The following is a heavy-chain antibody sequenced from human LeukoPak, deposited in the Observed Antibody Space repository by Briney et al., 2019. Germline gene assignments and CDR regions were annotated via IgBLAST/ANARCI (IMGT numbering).Heavy chain of an antibody. Sequence: GGSLRLSCAASGFTFSTYAMSWVRQAPGKGLEWVSAISGTGGSTYYADSVKGRFTISRDNSKNTLCLQMNSLRAEDTAVYYCAEEPRDCTGGTCYSVGGYYFLYCGQGTLVTVSS. CDR3: AEEPRDCTGGTCYSVGGYYFLY. J-gene: IGHJ4*02. CDR1: GFTFSTYA. D-gene: IGHD2-15*01. CDR2: ISGTGGST. V-gene: IGHV3-23*01.